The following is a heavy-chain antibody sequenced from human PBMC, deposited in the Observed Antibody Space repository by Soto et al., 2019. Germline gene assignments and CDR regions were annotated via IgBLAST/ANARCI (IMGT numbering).Heavy chain of an antibody. CDR1: GFTFSSYA. D-gene: IGHD4-17*01. Sequence: GGSLRLSCAASGFTFSSYAMSWVRQAPGKGLEWVSAISGSGGSTYYADSVKGRFTISRDNSKNTLYLQMNSLRAEDTAVYYCAKEGRYGEPYYYYYMDVWGKGTTVTVSS. V-gene: IGHV3-23*01. CDR3: AKEGRYGEPYYYYYMDV. CDR2: ISGSGGST. J-gene: IGHJ6*03.